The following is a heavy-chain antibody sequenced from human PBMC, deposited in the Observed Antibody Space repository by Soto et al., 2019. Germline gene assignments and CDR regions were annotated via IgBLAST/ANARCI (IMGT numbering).Heavy chain of an antibody. CDR2: IIPIFGTA. J-gene: IGHJ4*02. Sequence: GASVKVSCKASGGTFSSYAISWVRQAPGQGLEWMGGIIPIFGTANYAQKFQGRVTITADESTSTAYMELRSLRSDDTAVYYCARGTTVETGSYWGQGTLVTVSS. D-gene: IGHD4-17*01. CDR1: GGTFSSYA. V-gene: IGHV1-69*13. CDR3: ARGTTVETGSY.